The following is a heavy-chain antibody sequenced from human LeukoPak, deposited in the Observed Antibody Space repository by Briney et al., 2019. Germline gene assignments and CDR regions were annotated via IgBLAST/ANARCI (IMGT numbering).Heavy chain of an antibody. CDR2: MNPNSGNT. J-gene: IGHJ5*02. V-gene: IGHV1-8*03. Sequence: ASVMVSCKASGYTFTSYDINWVRQATGQGLEWLGWMNPNSGNTGYAQKFQGRVTITRNTSITTAFMELSSLTSEDTAVYYCARDIAGTTLGGWFDPWGQGTLITVSS. CDR1: GYTFTSYD. D-gene: IGHD1-1*01. CDR3: ARDIAGTTLGGWFDP.